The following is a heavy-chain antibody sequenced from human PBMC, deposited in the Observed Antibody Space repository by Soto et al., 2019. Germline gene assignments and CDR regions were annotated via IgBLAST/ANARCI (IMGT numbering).Heavy chain of an antibody. CDR1: GYTFTSYA. V-gene: IGHV1-3*01. CDR3: AKETGTTVGYFDY. CDR2: INAGNGNT. Sequence: ASVKVSCKSSGYTFTSYAMHWVRQAPGQRLEWMGWINAGNGNTKYSQKFQGRVTITRDTSASTAYMELSSLRSEDTAVYYCAKETGTTVGYFDYWGQGTLVTVSS. J-gene: IGHJ4*02. D-gene: IGHD1-7*01.